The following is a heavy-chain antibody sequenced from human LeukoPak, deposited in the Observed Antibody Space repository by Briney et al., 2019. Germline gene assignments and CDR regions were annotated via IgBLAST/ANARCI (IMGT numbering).Heavy chain of an antibody. CDR3: ARDRSLYDFWSGSLDY. J-gene: IGHJ4*02. CDR2: IRYDGSNK. V-gene: IGHV3-30*02. D-gene: IGHD3-3*01. Sequence: GGSLRLSCAASGFTFSSYGMHWVRQAPGKGLEWVAFIRYDGSNKYYADSVKGRFTISRDNSKNTLYLQMNSLRAEDTAVYYCARDRSLYDFWSGSLDYWGQGTLVTVSS. CDR1: GFTFSSYG.